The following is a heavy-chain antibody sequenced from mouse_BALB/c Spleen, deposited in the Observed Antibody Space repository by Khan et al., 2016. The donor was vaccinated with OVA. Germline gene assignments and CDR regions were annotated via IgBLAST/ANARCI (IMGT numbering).Heavy chain of an antibody. CDR1: GYSITSGYG. CDR2: ISYSGST. Sequence: EVKLQESGPGLVKPSQSLSLTCTVTGYSITSGYGWNWIRQFLGNKLEWMGYISYSGSTNYKPSLKSRISITSDTSKNQFFLQLTSLTTEDTATYYWARTARIKYWGQGTTLTVSS. J-gene: IGHJ2*01. V-gene: IGHV3-2*02. D-gene: IGHD1-2*01. CDR3: ARTARIKY.